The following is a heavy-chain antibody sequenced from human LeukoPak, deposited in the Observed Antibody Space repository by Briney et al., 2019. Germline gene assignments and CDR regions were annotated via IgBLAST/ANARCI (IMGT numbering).Heavy chain of an antibody. CDR2: IYTSGST. D-gene: IGHD3-22*01. CDR1: GGSISSYY. V-gene: IGHV4-4*07. CDR3: AREPPYYYDSSGYYPFDY. J-gene: IGHJ4*02. Sequence: PSETLSLTCTVSGGSISSYYWSWIRQPAGKGLEWIGRIYTSGSTNYNPSLKSRATMSVDTSKNQFSLKLSSVTAADTAVYYCAREPPYYYDSSGYYPFDYWGQGTLVTVSS.